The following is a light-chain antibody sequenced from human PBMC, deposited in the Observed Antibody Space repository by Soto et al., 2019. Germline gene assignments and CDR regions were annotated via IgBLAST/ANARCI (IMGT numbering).Light chain of an antibody. CDR3: QQSYSTPPWT. J-gene: IGKJ1*01. Sequence: MHQSPSPLSTSVGDSVPITCRASQSIVTYLNWYLQKPGKAPKLLIYAASNLQSGVPSRFSGSGSGTDFTLTISSLQPEDFATYFCQQSYSTPPWTFGQGTKVDIK. V-gene: IGKV1-39*01. CDR2: AAS. CDR1: QSIVTY.